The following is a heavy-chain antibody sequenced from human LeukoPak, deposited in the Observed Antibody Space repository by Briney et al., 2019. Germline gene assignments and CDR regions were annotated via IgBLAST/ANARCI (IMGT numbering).Heavy chain of an antibody. D-gene: IGHD3-22*01. Sequence: SETLSLTCAVYGGSFSGYYWSWIRQPPGKGLEWIGEINHSGSTNYNPSLKSRVTISVDTSKNQFSLKLSSVTAADTAVYYCASSVDYYDSSGYYALEHWGQGTLVTVSS. J-gene: IGHJ1*01. V-gene: IGHV4-34*09. CDR1: GGSFSGYY. CDR2: INHSGST. CDR3: ASSVDYYDSSGYYALEH.